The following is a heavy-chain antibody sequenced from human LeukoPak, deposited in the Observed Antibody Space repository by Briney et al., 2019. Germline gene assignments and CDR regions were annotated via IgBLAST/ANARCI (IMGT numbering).Heavy chain of an antibody. CDR1: GGSISSSNW. V-gene: IGHV4-4*02. Sequence: SETLSLTCAVSGGSISSSNWWSWVRQPPGKGLEWIGEIYHSGSTNYNPSLKSRVTISVDKSKNQFSLKLSSVTAADTAVYYCAGKIAVAGTNPYYYGMDVWGQGTTVTVSS. D-gene: IGHD6-19*01. J-gene: IGHJ6*02. CDR3: AGKIAVAGTNPYYYGMDV. CDR2: IYHSGST.